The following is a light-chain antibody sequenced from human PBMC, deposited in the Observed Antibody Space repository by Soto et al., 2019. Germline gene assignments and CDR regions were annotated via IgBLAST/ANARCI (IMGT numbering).Light chain of an antibody. CDR3: QQYNNWPPLT. CDR2: GAS. V-gene: IGKV3-15*01. Sequence: EIVITQSPATLSVSPGDRATLSCRASPSVSSNLAWYQQKPGQAPRLLIDGASTRATGIPARFSGSGSGTEFTLTISSLQSEDFAVYYCQQYNNWPPLTFGGGTKVEIK. CDR1: PSVSSN. J-gene: IGKJ4*01.